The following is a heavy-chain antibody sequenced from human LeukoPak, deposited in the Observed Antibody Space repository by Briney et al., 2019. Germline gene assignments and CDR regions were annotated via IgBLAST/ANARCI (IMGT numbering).Heavy chain of an antibody. Sequence: KPSETLSLTCTVSGGSISSSSYYWGWIRQPPGKGLEWIGTIYYSGPTYYNPSLQSRVTISADTSKNQFSLKLSSVTAADTAVYYCARRYSYGFWYFDLWGRGTLVTVSS. CDR2: IYYSGPT. CDR3: ARRYSYGFWYFDL. D-gene: IGHD5-18*01. J-gene: IGHJ2*01. V-gene: IGHV4-39*01. CDR1: GGSISSSSYY.